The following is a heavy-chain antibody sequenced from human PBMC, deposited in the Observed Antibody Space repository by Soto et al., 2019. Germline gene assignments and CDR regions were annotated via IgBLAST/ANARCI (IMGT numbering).Heavy chain of an antibody. V-gene: IGHV4-39*01. Sequence: SETLSLTCTVSGGSVTNSSYYWGWIRQSPGKGLEWIGSVYYRGRSYSKSSVKSRVTISVDTSKNRFSLSLNSVTASDTAVYFCVSQRTTVPTQAYFDYWGPGDMVTVSS. D-gene: IGHD4-17*01. CDR1: GGSVTNSSYY. CDR2: VYYRGRS. CDR3: VSQRTTVPTQAYFDY. J-gene: IGHJ4*02.